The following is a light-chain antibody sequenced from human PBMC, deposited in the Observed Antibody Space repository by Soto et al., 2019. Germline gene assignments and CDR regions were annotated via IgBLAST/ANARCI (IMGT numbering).Light chain of an antibody. CDR2: EVN. Sequence: QSVLTQPASLPGSPGQSITISCTGTSSDIGAYDYVSWFQQHPGKAPKLMISEVNNRPSGVSNRFSGSKSGNTAYLTISGLQVEDEAEYFCFSSTTTSTHVFGTGTKVTVL. J-gene: IGLJ1*01. CDR1: SSDIGAYDY. V-gene: IGLV2-14*01. CDR3: FSSTTTSTHV.